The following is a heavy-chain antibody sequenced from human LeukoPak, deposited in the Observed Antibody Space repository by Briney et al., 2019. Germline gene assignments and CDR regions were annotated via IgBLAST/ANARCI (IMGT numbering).Heavy chain of an antibody. CDR2: IYYSGST. CDR1: GGSINSYY. Sequence: PSETLSLTCTVSGGSINSYYWSWIRQPPGKGLEWIGSIYYSGSTYYNPSLKSRVTISVDTSKNQFSLKLSSVTAADTAVYYCARRRLVRGVNYYYYYMDVWGKGTTVTISS. CDR3: ARRRLVRGVNYYYYYMDV. J-gene: IGHJ6*03. V-gene: IGHV4-59*05. D-gene: IGHD3-10*01.